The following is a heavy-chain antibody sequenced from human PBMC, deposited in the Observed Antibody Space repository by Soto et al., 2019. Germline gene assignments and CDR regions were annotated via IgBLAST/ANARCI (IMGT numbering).Heavy chain of an antibody. CDR3: AKGGVVGGQYYYGLDV. D-gene: IGHD2-15*01. J-gene: IGHJ6*02. CDR1: GFTFSSFA. Sequence: EVQLLESGGGLVQPGGSLRLSCAASGFTFSSFAMSWVRQAPGKGLEWVSAITGGSGGTYYADSVKGRFTISRGNSENTLYLQMKSLRAGDTAVYFCAKGGVVGGQYYYGLDVWGQGTTVTVSS. V-gene: IGHV3-23*01. CDR2: ITGGSGGT.